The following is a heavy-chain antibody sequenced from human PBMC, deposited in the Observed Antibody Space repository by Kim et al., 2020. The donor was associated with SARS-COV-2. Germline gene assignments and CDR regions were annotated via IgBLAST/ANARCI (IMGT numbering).Heavy chain of an antibody. V-gene: IGHV1-69*13. CDR1: GGTFSSYA. CDR2: IIPIFGTA. D-gene: IGHD2-15*01. CDR3: ARRVAATNYYYYGMDV. J-gene: IGHJ6*02. Sequence: SVKVSCKASGGTFSSYAISWVRQAPGQGLEWMGGIIPIFGTANYAQKFQGRVTITADESTSTAYMELSSLRSEDTAVYYCARRVAATNYYYYGMDVWGQGTTVTVS.